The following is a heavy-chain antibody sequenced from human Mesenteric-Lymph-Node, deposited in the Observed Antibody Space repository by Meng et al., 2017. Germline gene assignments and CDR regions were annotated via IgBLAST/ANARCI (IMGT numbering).Heavy chain of an antibody. V-gene: IGHV4-4*02. CDR3: ARVTKGLRFLEWLPAYYFDY. CDR1: GRSISRYNW. J-gene: IGHJ4*02. Sequence: QAQRQGSGPGLVGPSGTLSLTWAVSGRSISRYNWWGWGRQPPGKGLEWIGQIDLGGSPYYNPSLESRVIMSLDKSKNQFSLKLSSVTAADTAVYYCARVTKGLRFLEWLPAYYFDYWGQGTLVTVSS. CDR2: IDLGGSP. D-gene: IGHD3-3*01.